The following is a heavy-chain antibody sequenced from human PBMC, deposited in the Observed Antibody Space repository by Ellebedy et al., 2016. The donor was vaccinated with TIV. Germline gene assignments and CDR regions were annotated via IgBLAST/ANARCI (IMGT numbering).Heavy chain of an antibody. D-gene: IGHD2-2*02. V-gene: IGHV3-7*01. CDR2: IKQDGSEK. J-gene: IGHJ4*02. CDR3: ARDGCSSTSCYKGDLDY. Sequence: GGSLRLXCAASGFTFSSYWMSWVRQAPGKGLEWVANIKQDGSEKYYVDSVKGRFTISRDNAKNSLYLQMNSLRAEDTAVYYCARDGCSSTSCYKGDLDYWGQGTLVTVSS. CDR1: GFTFSSYW.